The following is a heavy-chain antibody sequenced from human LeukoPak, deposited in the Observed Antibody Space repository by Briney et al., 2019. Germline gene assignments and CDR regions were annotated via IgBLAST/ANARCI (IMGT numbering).Heavy chain of an antibody. V-gene: IGHV3-7*03. CDR1: GFTFSSYW. J-gene: IGHJ4*02. CDR2: IKQDGSKK. CDR3: AGQPAAADVDY. D-gene: IGHD2-2*01. Sequence: GGSLRLSCAASGFTFSSYWMTWVRQAPGKGLEXXANIKQDGSKKSYVDSVKGRFTISRDNAKNSLYLQMNSLRADDTGAYYCAGQPAAADVDYWGQGTLVTVSS.